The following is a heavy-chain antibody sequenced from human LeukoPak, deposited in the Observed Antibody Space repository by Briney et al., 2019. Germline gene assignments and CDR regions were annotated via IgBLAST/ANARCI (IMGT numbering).Heavy chain of an antibody. V-gene: IGHV1-24*01. Sequence: ASVKVSCKVSGYPLTELSMHWVRQAPGKGLEWMGGFDPEDGETISAQKFQGRVTMTEDTSIDTTYMELSSPRSEDTAVYYCATDLRELVDFDFWGQGTLVTVSS. CDR1: GYPLTELS. CDR2: FDPEDGET. CDR3: ATDLRELVDFDF. J-gene: IGHJ4*02. D-gene: IGHD1-26*01.